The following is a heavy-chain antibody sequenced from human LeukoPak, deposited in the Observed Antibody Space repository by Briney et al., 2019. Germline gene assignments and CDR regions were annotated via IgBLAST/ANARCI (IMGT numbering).Heavy chain of an antibody. CDR3: AIMHRYYDGSGYWVQ. CDR1: GFTFSSYA. J-gene: IGHJ4*02. CDR2: ISTSGGTT. Sequence: GGSLGLSCAASGFTFSSYAMSWVRQAPGKGLEWVSGISTSGGTTSYADSVKGRFTISRDNPRNTRYMQMSSLRDEDTAVYYCAIMHRYYDGSGYWVQWGQGTLVTVSS. D-gene: IGHD3-22*01. V-gene: IGHV3-23*01.